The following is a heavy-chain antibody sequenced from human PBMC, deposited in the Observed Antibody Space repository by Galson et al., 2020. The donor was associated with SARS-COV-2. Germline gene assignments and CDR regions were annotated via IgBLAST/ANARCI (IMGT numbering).Heavy chain of an antibody. CDR3: TDLLPGQLMDV. CDR1: GFTFSNAW. CDR2: IKSKTDGGTT. J-gene: IGHJ6*02. D-gene: IGHD1-26*01. V-gene: IGHV3-15*07. Sequence: GGSLRLSCAASGFTFSNAWMNWVRQAPGKGLEWVGRIKSKTDGGTTDYAAPVKGRFTISRDDSKNMLYLQMNSLKTEDTAVYYCTDLLPGQLMDVWGQGTTVTVSS.